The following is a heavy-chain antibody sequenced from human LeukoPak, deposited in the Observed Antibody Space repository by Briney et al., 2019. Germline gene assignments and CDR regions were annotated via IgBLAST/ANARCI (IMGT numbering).Heavy chain of an antibody. V-gene: IGHV1-69*01. J-gene: IGHJ6*03. D-gene: IGHD2-2*01. CDR3: ASSRANLASGDSVVVPVAFYYYYYMDV. Sequence: ASVKVSCKASGGALSTYGISWERQAPGQGLEWMGGIIPIFGTTNYAKNFQGRVTITADESTSTAYMEVSGLRSDDTAVYYCASSRANLASGDSVVVPVAFYYYYYMDVWGKGTTVTVSS. CDR1: GGALSTYG. CDR2: IIPIFGTT.